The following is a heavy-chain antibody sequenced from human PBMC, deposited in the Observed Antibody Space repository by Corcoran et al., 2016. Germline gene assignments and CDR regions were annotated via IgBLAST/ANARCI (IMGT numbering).Heavy chain of an antibody. CDR3: ARDCSSTSCYIDYYYYGMDV. J-gene: IGHJ6*02. CDR2: INPSGGST. Sequence: QVQLVQSGAEVKKPGASVKVSCKASGYTFTSYYMHWVRQAPGQGLEWMGIINPSGGSTSYAQKFQGRVTMTRDTSTSTVYMELSSLRSEDTDVYYCARDCSSTSCYIDYYYYGMDVWGQGTTVTVSS. CDR1: GYTFTSYY. V-gene: IGHV1-46*01. D-gene: IGHD2-2*02.